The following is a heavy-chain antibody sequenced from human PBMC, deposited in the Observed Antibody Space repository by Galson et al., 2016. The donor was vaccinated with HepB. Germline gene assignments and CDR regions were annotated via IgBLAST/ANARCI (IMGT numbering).Heavy chain of an antibody. CDR2: FYPGGST. CDR3: ARAGFGSSWTFDY. CDR1: GFIVSNIY. V-gene: IGHV3-53*01. Sequence: SLRLSCAVSGFIVSNIYMSWVRQAPGKGLEWVSIFYPGGSTYYGDSVKGRFTISRDNSKNTVYLQMDSLRVEDTAMYYCARAGFGSSWTFDYWGQGTLVTVSS. J-gene: IGHJ4*02. D-gene: IGHD6-13*01.